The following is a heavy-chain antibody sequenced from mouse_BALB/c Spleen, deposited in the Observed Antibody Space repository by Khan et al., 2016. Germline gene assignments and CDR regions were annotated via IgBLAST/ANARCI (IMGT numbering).Heavy chain of an antibody. Sequence: EVKLLESGPGLVKPSQSLSLTCTVTGYSITSDYAWNWIRQFPGNKLEWMGYISYSGTTSYNPSLKGRISITRDTSKNQFFLQLNSVTSEDTATYYCVRGWDGAWFAYWGQGTLVTVSA. CDR2: ISYSGTT. D-gene: IGHD3-3*01. V-gene: IGHV3-2*02. CDR3: VRGWDGAWFAY. CDR1: GYSITSDYA. J-gene: IGHJ3*01.